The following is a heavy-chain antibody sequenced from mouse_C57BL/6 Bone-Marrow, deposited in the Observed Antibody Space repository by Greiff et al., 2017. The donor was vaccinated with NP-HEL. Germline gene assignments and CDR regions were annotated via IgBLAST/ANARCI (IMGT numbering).Heavy chain of an antibody. Sequence: LQESGPGLVQPSQSLSITCTVSGFSLTSYGVHWVRQSPGKGLEWLGVIWRGGSTDYNAAFMSRLSITKDNSKSQVFFKMNSLQADDTAIYYCAKNWGWDVHWYFDVWGTGTTVTVSS. CDR1: GFSLTSYG. CDR2: IWRGGST. J-gene: IGHJ1*03. D-gene: IGHD4-1*01. V-gene: IGHV2-5*01. CDR3: AKNWGWDVHWYFDV.